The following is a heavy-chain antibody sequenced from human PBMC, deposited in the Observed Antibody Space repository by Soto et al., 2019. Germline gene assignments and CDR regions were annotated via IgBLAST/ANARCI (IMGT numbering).Heavy chain of an antibody. J-gene: IGHJ3*02. Sequence: QVQLVQSGAEVRKTGSSVKLSCKASGGTFSSYAFSWVRQAPRQGLEWMGGIIPMFRTPNYAQKFRDRVTITTDXXTTTLYLELTGLKSDDTALYFCASMPSVILNSYGFVTPFDIWGQGTMVSVSA. CDR3: ASMPSVILNSYGFVTPFDI. CDR1: GGTFSSYA. V-gene: IGHV1-69*05. CDR2: IIPMFRTP. D-gene: IGHD2-2*01.